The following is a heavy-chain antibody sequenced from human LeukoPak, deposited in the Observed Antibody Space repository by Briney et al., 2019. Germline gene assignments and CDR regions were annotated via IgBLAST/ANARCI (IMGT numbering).Heavy chain of an antibody. CDR2: INPSGGST. Sequence: ASVKVSCKASGYTFTSYYMHWVRQAPGQGLEWMRIINPSGGSTSYAQKFQGRVTMTRDTSTSTVYMELSSLRSEDTAVYYCARGALLYYYDSSGYYYFDYWGQGTLVTVSS. D-gene: IGHD3-22*01. V-gene: IGHV1-46*03. CDR3: ARGALLYYYDSSGYYYFDY. CDR1: GYTFTSYY. J-gene: IGHJ4*02.